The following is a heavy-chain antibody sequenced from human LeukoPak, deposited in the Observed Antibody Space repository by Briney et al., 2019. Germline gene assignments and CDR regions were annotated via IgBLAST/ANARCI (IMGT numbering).Heavy chain of an antibody. D-gene: IGHD2-8*01. Sequence: KATETLSLTCTVSGGSISSGSDYWSWIRQPAGKGLEGVGRIFTSGSTNYSPSLKSRVTISVDASKNQFSLKLSSVTAADTAVYYCARANAAMPFWYYYYYMDVWGKGTKVTVSS. J-gene: IGHJ6*03. CDR1: GGSISSGSDY. V-gene: IGHV4-61*02. CDR3: ARANAAMPFWYYYYYMDV. CDR2: IFTSGST.